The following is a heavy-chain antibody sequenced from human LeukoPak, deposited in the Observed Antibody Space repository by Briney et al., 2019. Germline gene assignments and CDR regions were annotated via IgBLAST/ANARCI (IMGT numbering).Heavy chain of an antibody. D-gene: IGHD6-13*01. CDR2: IYYSGST. Sequence: PSETLSLTCTVSGGSISSSSYYWGWIRQPPGKGLEWIGYIYYSGSTYYNPSLKSRVTMSVDTSKNQFSLKLTSVTAADTAVYYCARDGSSSWPFDYWGQGTLVTVSS. CDR1: GGSISSSSYY. J-gene: IGHJ4*02. CDR3: ARDGSSSWPFDY. V-gene: IGHV4-39*02.